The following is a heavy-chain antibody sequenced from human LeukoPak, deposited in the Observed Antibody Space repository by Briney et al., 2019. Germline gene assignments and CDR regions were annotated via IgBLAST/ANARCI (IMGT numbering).Heavy chain of an antibody. D-gene: IGHD3-16*01. J-gene: IGHJ5*02. CDR1: GFTFSNYV. CDR2: ISGGGSNT. CDR3: AKGTQFGSTHWFDP. V-gene: IGHV3-23*01. Sequence: GGSLRLSCAASGFTFSNYVISWVRQAPGKGLEWASAISGGGSNTYYADSVKGRFTISRDNSKNTLYLQMNSLRAEDTAVYYCAKGTQFGSTHWFDPWGQGTLVTVSS.